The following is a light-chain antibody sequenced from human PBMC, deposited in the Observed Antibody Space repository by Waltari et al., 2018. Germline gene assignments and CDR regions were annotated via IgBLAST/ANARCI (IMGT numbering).Light chain of an antibody. J-gene: IGLJ2*01. V-gene: IGLV2-8*01. CDR2: EVS. Sequence: QSALTQPPSASGSPGQSVTISYTGTSSAVGGFDYVSWYQQHPGKVPRLMIYEVSKRPSGVPDRFSGSKSGNTASLTVSGLQVEDEADYYCSSFAGSSQMLFGGGTKLTVL. CDR3: SSFAGSSQML. CDR1: SSAVGGFDY.